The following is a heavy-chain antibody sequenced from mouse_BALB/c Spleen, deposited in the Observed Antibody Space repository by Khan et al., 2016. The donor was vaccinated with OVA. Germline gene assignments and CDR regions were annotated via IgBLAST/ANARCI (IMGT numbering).Heavy chain of an antibody. CDR2: ISYSGSN. CDR3: ARGRTY. CDR1: GYSITSDYA. Sequence: EVQLQESGPGLVKPSQSLSLTCTVTGYSITSDYAWYWIRQFPGNKLEWMGYISYSGSNSYHPSLKRRISITRDTSKHQFFLQLNSVTTEDTATYYCARGRTYWGQGTSVTVSS. J-gene: IGHJ4*01. V-gene: IGHV3-2*02.